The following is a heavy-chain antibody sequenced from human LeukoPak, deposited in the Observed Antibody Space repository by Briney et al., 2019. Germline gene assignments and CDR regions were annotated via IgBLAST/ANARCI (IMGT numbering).Heavy chain of an antibody. V-gene: IGHV1-69*13. CDR2: IIPIFGTA. CDR1: GGTFSSYA. Sequence: ASVKVSCKASGGTFSSYAISWVRQAPGQGLEWMGGIIPIFGTANYAQKFQGRVTITADESTSTAYMELSSLRSEDTAVYYCARQQPRGYYFDYWGQGTLVTVSS. D-gene: IGHD6-13*01. J-gene: IGHJ4*02. CDR3: ARQQPRGYYFDY.